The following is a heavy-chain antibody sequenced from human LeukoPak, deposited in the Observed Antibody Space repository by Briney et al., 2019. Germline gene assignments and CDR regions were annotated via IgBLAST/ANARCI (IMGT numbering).Heavy chain of an antibody. CDR1: GFTFSSYA. CDR2: ISGSGGST. CDR3: AKPPSGSGSYLYYFDY. D-gene: IGHD3-10*01. J-gene: IGHJ4*02. Sequence: GGSLRLSCAASGFTFSSYAMSWVRQAPGKGLEWVSAISGSGGSTYYADSVKGRFTISRDNSKNTLYLQMNSLRAEDTAVYYCAKPPSGSGSYLYYFDYWGQGTLVTVSS. V-gene: IGHV3-23*01.